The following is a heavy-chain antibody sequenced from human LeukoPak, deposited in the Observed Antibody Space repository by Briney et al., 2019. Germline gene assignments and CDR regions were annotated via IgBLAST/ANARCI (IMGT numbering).Heavy chain of an antibody. J-gene: IGHJ4*02. CDR2: INHSGST. CDR3: ASSKLVYYFDY. Sequence: SETLSLTCAVYGGSFSGYYWSWIRQPPGKGLEWIGEINHSGSTNYNPSLKSRVTISVDTSKNQFSLKLSSVTAADTAVYYCASSKLVYYFDYWGQGTLVTVSS. CDR1: GGSFSGYY. V-gene: IGHV4-34*01. D-gene: IGHD2-8*02.